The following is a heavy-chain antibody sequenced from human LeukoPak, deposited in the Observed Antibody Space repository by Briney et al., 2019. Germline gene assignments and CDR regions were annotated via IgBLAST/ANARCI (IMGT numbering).Heavy chain of an antibody. CDR3: ATDREGDPSAYYLV. CDR2: ISDNGGRT. Sequence: GGSLRLSCAVAGINFNPYTMNWVRQAPGKGLEWVSTISDNGGRTYYADSVKGRFTTSRDNSKNTLFLQMNSLRAEDSAVYYCATDREGDPSAYYLVGGQGTLITVSS. J-gene: IGHJ4*02. V-gene: IGHV3-23*01. D-gene: IGHD3-22*01. CDR1: GINFNPYT.